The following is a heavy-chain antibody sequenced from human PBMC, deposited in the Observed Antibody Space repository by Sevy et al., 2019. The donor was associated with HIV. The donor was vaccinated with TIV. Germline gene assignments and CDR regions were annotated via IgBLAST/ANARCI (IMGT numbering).Heavy chain of an antibody. J-gene: IGHJ4*02. CDR3: ARSTGVGNLDY. Sequence: SETLSLTCAVYGGSFNSFYWGWIRQPPGKGLEWIGEIFQTGSTNYNPSLKSRVTISLDTSKSQFSLKLSSVTAADTAVYYCARSTGVGNLDYWGQGTLVTVSS. D-gene: IGHD4-17*01. CDR1: GGSFNSFY. V-gene: IGHV4-34*12. CDR2: IFQTGST.